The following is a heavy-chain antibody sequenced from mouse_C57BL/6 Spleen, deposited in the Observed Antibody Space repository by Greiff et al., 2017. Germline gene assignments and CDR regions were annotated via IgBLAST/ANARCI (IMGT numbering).Heavy chain of an antibody. D-gene: IGHD1-2*01. V-gene: IGHV1-81*01. CDR2: IYPRSGNT. Sequence: VKLMESGAELARPGASVKLSCKASGYTFTSYGISWVKQRPGQGLEWIGEIYPRSGNTYYNEKFKGKATLTADKSSSTAYMELRSLTAEDSAVYFCAREGATARDFDYWGQGTTLTVSS. CDR3: AREGATARDFDY. J-gene: IGHJ2*01. CDR1: GYTFTSYG.